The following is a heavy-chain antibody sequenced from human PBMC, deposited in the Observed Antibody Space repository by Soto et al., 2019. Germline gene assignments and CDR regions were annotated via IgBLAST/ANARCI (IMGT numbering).Heavy chain of an antibody. V-gene: IGHV1-46*01. CDR1: GYTFTSYY. CDR3: ARDNVHYXFWSGFPGAYYYYYGMDV. J-gene: IGHJ6*02. Sequence: ASVEVSCKASGYTFTSYYMHWVRQAPGQGLEWMGIINPSGGSTSYAQKFQGRVTMTRDTSTSTVYMELSSLRSEDTAVYYCARDNVHYXFWSGFPGAYYYYYGMDVWGQGTTVTVSS. CDR2: INPSGGST. D-gene: IGHD3-3*01.